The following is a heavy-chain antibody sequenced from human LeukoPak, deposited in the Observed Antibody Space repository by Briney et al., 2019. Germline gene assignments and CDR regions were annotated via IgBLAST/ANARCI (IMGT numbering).Heavy chain of an antibody. J-gene: IGHJ4*02. D-gene: IGHD1-26*01. Sequence: PGGSLRLSCAASGITFSSYWMSWVRQALGKGLEWVANIKQDGSEKYYVDSVKGRFTISRDDAKNSLYLQMNSLRAEDTAVYYCARVGWELSYFDYWGQGTLVTVSS. CDR2: IKQDGSEK. CDR1: GITFSSYW. CDR3: ARVGWELSYFDY. V-gene: IGHV3-7*01.